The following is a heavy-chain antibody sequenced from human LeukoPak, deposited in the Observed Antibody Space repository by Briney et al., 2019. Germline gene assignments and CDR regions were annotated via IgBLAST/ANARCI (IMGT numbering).Heavy chain of an antibody. Sequence: PWASVKVSCKASGYTFTSYGISWVRQAPGQGLEWMGWISAYNGNTNYAQKLQGRVTMTTDTSTSTAYMELRSLRSDDTAVYYCARVRLKIHYYDSSGYYLSVDYWGQGTLVTVSS. V-gene: IGHV1-18*01. CDR2: ISAYNGNT. CDR3: ARVRLKIHYYDSSGYYLSVDY. D-gene: IGHD3-22*01. CDR1: GYTFTSYG. J-gene: IGHJ4*02.